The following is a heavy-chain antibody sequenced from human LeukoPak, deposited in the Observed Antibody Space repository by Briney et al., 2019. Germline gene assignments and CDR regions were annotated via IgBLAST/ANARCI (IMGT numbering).Heavy chain of an antibody. CDR3: ARAGNWNDKVCYYYYMDV. J-gene: IGHJ6*03. CDR2: ISPYSGNT. D-gene: IGHD1-1*01. V-gene: IGHV1-18*04. Sequence: ASVKVSCNASGYTFTSYGISWVRQAPGQGLQWMGWISPYSGNTNYAQKLQGRVTMTTDTSTGTAYMELRSLRSDDTAVYYCARAGNWNDKVCYYYYMDVWGKGTTVTISS. CDR1: GYTFTSYG.